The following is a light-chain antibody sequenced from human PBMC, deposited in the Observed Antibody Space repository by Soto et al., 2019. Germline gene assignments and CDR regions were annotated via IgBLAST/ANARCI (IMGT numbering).Light chain of an antibody. CDR3: QQYGPSDT. CDR2: GAS. V-gene: IGKV3-20*01. CDR1: QSVSSSY. J-gene: IGKJ2*01. Sequence: EIVLTQSPGTLSLSPGERATLSCRASQSVSSSYLVWYQQKPGQAPRLLIYGASSRATGIPDRFSVSGSGTDFTLTLSRLEPEDFAVYYCQQYGPSDTFGPGTKLEIK.